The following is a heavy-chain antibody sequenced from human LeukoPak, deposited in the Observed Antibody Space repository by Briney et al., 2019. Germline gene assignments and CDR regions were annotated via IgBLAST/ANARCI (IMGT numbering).Heavy chain of an antibody. V-gene: IGHV4-39*07. CDR3: AREPYSSSWYRYYYYMDV. J-gene: IGHJ6*03. D-gene: IGHD6-13*01. Sequence: PSETLSLTCTVSGGSISSSSYYWGWIRQPPGKGLEWIGRIYTSGSTNYNPSLKSRVTMSVDTSKNQFSLKLSSVTAADTAVYYCAREPYSSSWYRYYYYMDVWGKGTTVTVSS. CDR2: IYTSGST. CDR1: GGSISSSSYY.